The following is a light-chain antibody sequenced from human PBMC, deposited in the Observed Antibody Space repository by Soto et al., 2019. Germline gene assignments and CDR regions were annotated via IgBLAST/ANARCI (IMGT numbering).Light chain of an antibody. V-gene: IGLV2-23*02. J-gene: IGLJ1*01. CDR1: SNYNL. CDR3: CSYPGSSILYV. Sequence: SALTQPPSLSGSPGQSITISCTGTSNYNLVSWYQQHPGKAPKLVIYEVSERPSGVSNRFSGSKSGNTASLTISGLQAEDEADYYCCSYPGSSILYVFGTGTKVTVL. CDR2: EVS.